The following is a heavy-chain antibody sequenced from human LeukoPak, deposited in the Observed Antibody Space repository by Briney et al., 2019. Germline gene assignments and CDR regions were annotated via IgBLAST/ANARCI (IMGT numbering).Heavy chain of an antibody. V-gene: IGHV4-59*01. D-gene: IGHD6-19*01. CDR3: AREQWLGQNYYYGMDV. Sequence: SETRSLTCTVSGGSISSYYWSWIRQPPGKGLEWIGYIYYSGSTNYNPSLRSRVTISVDTSKNQFSLKLSSVTAADTAVYYCAREQWLGQNYYYGMDVWGQGTTVTVSS. J-gene: IGHJ6*02. CDR1: GGSISSYY. CDR2: IYYSGST.